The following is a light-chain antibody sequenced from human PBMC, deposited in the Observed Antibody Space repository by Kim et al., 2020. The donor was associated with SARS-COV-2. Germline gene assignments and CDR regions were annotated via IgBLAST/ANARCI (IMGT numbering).Light chain of an antibody. V-gene: IGKV3-15*01. CDR3: QQYNNWPPMYT. J-gene: IGKJ2*01. CDR1: QSVSSN. Sequence: SPGERATLSCRASQSVSSNLAWYQQKPGQAPRLLIYGASTRATGIPARFSGSGSGTEFTLTISSLQSEDFALYYCQQYNNWPPMYTFGQGTKLEIK. CDR2: GAS.